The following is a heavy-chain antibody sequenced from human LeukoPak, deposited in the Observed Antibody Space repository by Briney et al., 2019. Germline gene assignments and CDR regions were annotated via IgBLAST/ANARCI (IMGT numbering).Heavy chain of an antibody. Sequence: DPSETLSLTCAVYGGSFSGYYWSWIRQPPGKGLEWIGEINHSGSTNYNPSLKSRVTLSVDTSKNQFSLKLSSVTAADTAVYYCARSSHLWGPGTLVIVSS. J-gene: IGHJ5*02. CDR1: GGSFSGYY. CDR2: INHSGST. D-gene: IGHD3-10*01. V-gene: IGHV4-34*01. CDR3: ARSSHL.